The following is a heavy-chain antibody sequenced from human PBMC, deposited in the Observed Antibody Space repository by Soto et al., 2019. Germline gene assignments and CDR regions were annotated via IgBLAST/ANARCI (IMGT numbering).Heavy chain of an antibody. D-gene: IGHD3-3*01. CDR3: ARRTHSNYDFWSGYCPTYFDY. J-gene: IGHJ4*02. V-gene: IGHV4-59*08. CDR2: IYYSGST. CDR1: GGSISSYY. Sequence: SETLSLTCTVSGGSISSYYWSWIRQPPGKGLEWIGYIYYSGSTNYNPSLKSRVTISVDTSKNQFSLKLSSVTAADTAVYYCARRTHSNYDFWSGYCPTYFDYWGQGTLVTVSS.